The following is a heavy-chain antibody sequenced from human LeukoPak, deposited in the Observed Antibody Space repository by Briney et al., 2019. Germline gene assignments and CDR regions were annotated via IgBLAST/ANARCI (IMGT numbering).Heavy chain of an antibody. CDR3: ARDYRNFVFDY. J-gene: IGHJ4*02. Sequence: GGSLRLSCAASGFTFSTYWMSWVRQAPGKGLEWVANIKQDGSEKYYVDSVKGRFTISRDNAKNSLYLQMNSLRAEDTAVYYCARDYRNFVFDYWGQGTLVTVSS. V-gene: IGHV3-7*01. CDR2: IKQDGSEK. CDR1: GFTFSTYW. D-gene: IGHD1-1*01.